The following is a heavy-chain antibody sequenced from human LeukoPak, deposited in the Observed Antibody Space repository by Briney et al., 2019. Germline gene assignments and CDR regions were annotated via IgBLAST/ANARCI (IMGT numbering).Heavy chain of an antibody. CDR1: GYTLTELS. CDR2: FDPEDGET. Sequence: ASVKVSCEVSGYTLTELSMHWVRQAPGKGLEWMGGFDPEDGETIYAQKFQGRVTMTEDTSTDTAYMELSSLRSEDTAVYYCATGCSSTSCKETSDWFDPWGQGTLVTVSS. D-gene: IGHD2-2*01. CDR3: ATGCSSTSCKETSDWFDP. J-gene: IGHJ5*02. V-gene: IGHV1-24*01.